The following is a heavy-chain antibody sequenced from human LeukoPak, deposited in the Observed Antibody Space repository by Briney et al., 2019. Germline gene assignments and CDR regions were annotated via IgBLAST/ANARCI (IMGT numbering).Heavy chain of an antibody. J-gene: IGHJ5*02. Sequence: GGSLRLSCAASGFTFSSYAMSWVRQAPGKGLEWASAISGSGGSTYYADSVKGRFTISRDNSKNTLYLQMNSLRAEDTAVYYCAKDPIAVAGGGWFDPWGQGTLVTVSS. CDR1: GFTFSSYA. CDR3: AKDPIAVAGGGWFDP. CDR2: ISGSGGST. D-gene: IGHD6-19*01. V-gene: IGHV3-23*01.